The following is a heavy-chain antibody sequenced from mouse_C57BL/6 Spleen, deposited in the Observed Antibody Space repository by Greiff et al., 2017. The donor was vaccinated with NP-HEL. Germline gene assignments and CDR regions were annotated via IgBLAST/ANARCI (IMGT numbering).Heavy chain of an antibody. J-gene: IGHJ4*01. CDR2: IDPSDSYT. CDR3: ARWGGTAMDY. V-gene: IGHV1-69*01. CDR1: GYTFTSYW. Sequence: VQLQQPGAELVMPGASVKLSCKASGYTFTSYWMHWVKQRPGQGLEWIGEIDPSDSYTNYNQKFKGKSTLTVDKSSSTAYMQLSSLTSEDSAVYYCARWGGTAMDYWGQGTSVTVSS. D-gene: IGHD4-1*01.